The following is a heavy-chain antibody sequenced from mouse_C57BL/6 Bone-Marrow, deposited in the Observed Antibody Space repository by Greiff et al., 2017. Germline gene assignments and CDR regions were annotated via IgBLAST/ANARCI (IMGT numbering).Heavy chain of an antibody. J-gene: IGHJ2*01. CDR2: ISSGGSYT. CDR1: GFTFSSYG. D-gene: IGHD2-1*01. CDR3: ARHGNGNYGDD. Sequence: EVQVVESGGDLVKPGGSLKLSCAASGFTFSSYGMSWVRQTPDKRLEWVATISSGGSYTYYPDSVKGRFTISRDNAKNPLYLQMSSLKSEDTAMYYCARHGNGNYGDDWGQGTTLTVSS. V-gene: IGHV5-6*01.